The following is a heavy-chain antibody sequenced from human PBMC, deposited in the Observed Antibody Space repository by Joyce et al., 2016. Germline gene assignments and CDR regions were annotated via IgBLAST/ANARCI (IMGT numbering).Heavy chain of an antibody. Sequence: QVQLVQSGAEVKKPGSSVKVSCKSSGGTFGSYAINWVRQAPGQGLEWMGRIIPMFGTTNNAQKFQGRVKIIADESTGTAYMELSSLRSEDTAVYYCARAYPLPPLVQSPFDSWGQGTLVTVSS. V-gene: IGHV1-69*18. D-gene: IGHD3-10*01. CDR1: GGTFGSYA. CDR2: IIPMFGTT. CDR3: ARAYPLPPLVQSPFDS. J-gene: IGHJ4*02.